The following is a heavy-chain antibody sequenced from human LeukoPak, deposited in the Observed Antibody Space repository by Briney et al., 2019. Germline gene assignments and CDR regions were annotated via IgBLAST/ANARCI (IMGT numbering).Heavy chain of an antibody. CDR1: GGSFSGYY. V-gene: IGHV4-59*01. Sequence: SETLSLTCAVYGGSFSGYYWSWIRQPPGKGLERIAYIYYSGSTNYNPSLKSRVTISVATSKNQFSLKLSSVTAADTAIYYCARHRGSDWFDPWGQGTLVTVSS. CDR3: ARHRGSDWFDP. J-gene: IGHJ5*02. D-gene: IGHD3-10*01. CDR2: IYYSGST.